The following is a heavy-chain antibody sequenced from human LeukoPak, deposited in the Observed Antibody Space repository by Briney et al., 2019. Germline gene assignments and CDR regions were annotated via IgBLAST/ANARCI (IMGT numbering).Heavy chain of an antibody. CDR3: ARDRVQWLVPFDY. CDR2: INPSGGST. D-gene: IGHD6-19*01. J-gene: IGHJ4*02. CDR1: GGTFSSYA. Sequence: ASVKVSCKASGGTFSSYAISWVRQAPGQGLEWMGIINPSGGSTSYAQKFQGRVTMTRDMSTSTVYMELSSLRSEDTAVYYCARDRVQWLVPFDYWGQGTLVTVSS. V-gene: IGHV1-46*01.